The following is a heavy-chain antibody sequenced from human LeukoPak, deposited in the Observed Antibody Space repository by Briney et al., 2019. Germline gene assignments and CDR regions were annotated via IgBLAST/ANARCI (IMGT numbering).Heavy chain of an antibody. D-gene: IGHD2-2*01. J-gene: IGHJ4*02. CDR3: ARSPYCSSTSCYGLVDY. CDR1: GGSISSYY. CDR2: IYYSGST. Sequence: PSETLSLTCTVSGGSISSYYWSWIRQPPGKGLEWIGYIYYSGSTNYNPSLKSRVTISVDTSKNQFSLKLSSVTAAGTAVYYCARSPYCSSTSCYGLVDYWGQGTLVTVSS. V-gene: IGHV4-59*01.